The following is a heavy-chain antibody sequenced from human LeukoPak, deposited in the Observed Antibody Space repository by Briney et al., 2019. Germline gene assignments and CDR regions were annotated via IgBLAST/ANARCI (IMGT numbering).Heavy chain of an antibody. Sequence: GGSLRVSCAASGFTFRSYAMYWVRQAPGKGLEYVSAIDSNGGSTYYAQSVKGRFTISRDNSKNTLYLQMGSLRAEDMAVYYCARDGGFYYYYYYMDVWGKGITVTVSS. D-gene: IGHD3-16*01. V-gene: IGHV3-64*01. CDR3: ARDGGFYYYYYYMDV. J-gene: IGHJ6*03. CDR1: GFTFRSYA. CDR2: IDSNGGST.